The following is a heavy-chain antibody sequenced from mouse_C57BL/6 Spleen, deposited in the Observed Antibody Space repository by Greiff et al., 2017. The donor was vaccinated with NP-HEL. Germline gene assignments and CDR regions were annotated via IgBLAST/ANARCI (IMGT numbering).Heavy chain of an antibody. CDR2: ISGGGGNT. J-gene: IGHJ1*03. CDR1: GFTFSSYT. V-gene: IGHV5-9*01. Sequence: EVKVVESGGGLVKPGGSLKLSCAASGFTFSSYTMSWVRQTPEKRLEWVATISGGGGNTYYPDSVKGRFTISRDNAKNTLYLQMSSLRSEDTALYYCARNYYGNGYFDVWGTGTTVTVSS. D-gene: IGHD2-1*01. CDR3: ARNYYGNGYFDV.